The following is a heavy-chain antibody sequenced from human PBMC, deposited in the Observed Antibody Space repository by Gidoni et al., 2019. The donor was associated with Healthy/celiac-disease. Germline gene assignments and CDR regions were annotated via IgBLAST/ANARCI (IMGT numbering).Heavy chain of an antibody. CDR3: ARRSYYDFIYYYYGMDV. D-gene: IGHD3-3*01. V-gene: IGHV1-8*01. CDR1: GYTFTSYD. Sequence: QVQLVQSGAEVKKPGASVKVSCKASGYTFTSYDINWVRQATGQGLEWMGWMNPNSGNTGYAQKFQGRVTMTRNTSISTAYMELSSLRSEDTAVYYCARRSYYDFIYYYYGMDVWGQGTTVTVSS. J-gene: IGHJ6*02. CDR2: MNPNSGNT.